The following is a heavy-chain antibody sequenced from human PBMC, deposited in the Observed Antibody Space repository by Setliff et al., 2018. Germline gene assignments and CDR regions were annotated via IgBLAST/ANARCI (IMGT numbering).Heavy chain of an antibody. CDR1: GFIFRDYS. CDR3: AKDRVNDGFWDFDS. J-gene: IGHJ4*02. V-gene: IGHV3-23*01. D-gene: IGHD1-26*01. Sequence: GGSLRLSCATSGFIFRDYSMVWVRQVPGKGLEWVAGVIQVGSGVYADSVKGRSTISRDNSKNNFFLQINNLRAADTATYYCAKDRVNDGFWDFDSWGQGIVVTVSS. CDR2: VIQVGSG.